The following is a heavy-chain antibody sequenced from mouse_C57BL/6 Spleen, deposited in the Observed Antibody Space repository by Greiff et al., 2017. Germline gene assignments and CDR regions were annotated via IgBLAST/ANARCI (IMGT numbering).Heavy chain of an antibody. Sequence: QVQLQQPGTELVKPWASVKLSCKASGYTFTSYWMHWVKQRPGQGLEWIGNINPSNVGTNYNEKFKSKATLTVDTSSSTAYMQLSSLTSEDSAVYYCARDHYYGSSYAMDYWGQGTSVTVSS. CDR3: ARDHYYGSSYAMDY. J-gene: IGHJ4*01. D-gene: IGHD1-1*01. CDR2: INPSNVGT. V-gene: IGHV1-53*01. CDR1: GYTFTSYW.